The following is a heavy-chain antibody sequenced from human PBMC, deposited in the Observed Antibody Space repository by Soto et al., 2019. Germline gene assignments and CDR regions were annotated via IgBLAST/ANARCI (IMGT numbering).Heavy chain of an antibody. V-gene: IGHV3-72*01. CDR3: ARVRRGLQHLYYYYYYMDV. Sequence: GGSLRLSCAASGFTFSDHYMDWVRQAPGKGLEWVGRTRNKANSYTTEYAPSVKGRFTISRDDSKNSLYLQMNSLKTEDTAVYYCARVRRGLQHLYYYYYYMDVWGKGTTVTVSS. CDR1: GFTFSDHY. D-gene: IGHD1-26*01. J-gene: IGHJ6*03. CDR2: TRNKANSYTT.